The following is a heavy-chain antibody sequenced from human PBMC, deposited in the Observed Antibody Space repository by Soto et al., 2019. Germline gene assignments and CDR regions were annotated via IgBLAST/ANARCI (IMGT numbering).Heavy chain of an antibody. D-gene: IGHD5-12*01. Sequence: ASVKVSCKASGYTFTSYYMHWVRQAPGQGFEWMGIINPNGGRTTYAQKFQDRVTLTRDTSTSTFYMELSSLRPEDTAVYYCTNVESGYFFDYWGQGTLVTVSS. J-gene: IGHJ4*02. CDR1: GYTFTSYY. CDR3: TNVESGYFFDY. V-gene: IGHV1-46*01. CDR2: INPNGGRT.